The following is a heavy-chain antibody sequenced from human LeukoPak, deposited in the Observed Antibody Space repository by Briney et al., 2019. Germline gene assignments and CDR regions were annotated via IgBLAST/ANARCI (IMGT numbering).Heavy chain of an antibody. V-gene: IGHV3-73*01. J-gene: IGHJ4*02. D-gene: IGHD1-26*01. CDR2: IRSKANSYAT. CDR3: TRDEDLIVGAIVFDY. CDR1: GFTFSGSA. Sequence: GGSLRLSCAASGFTFSGSAMHWVRQASGKGLEWVGRIRSKANSYATAYAASVKGRFTISRDDSKNTAYLQMNSLKTEDTAVYYCTRDEDLIVGAIVFDYWGQGTLVTVSS.